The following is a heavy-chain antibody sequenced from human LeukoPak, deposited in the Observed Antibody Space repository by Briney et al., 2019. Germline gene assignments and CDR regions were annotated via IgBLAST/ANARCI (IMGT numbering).Heavy chain of an antibody. Sequence: GESLKISCKGSGYSFTSYWIGWVRQMPGKGLERMGIIYPGDSDTRYSPSFQGQVTISADKSISTAYLQWSSLKASDTAMYYCARQIRSRITMVRGVITQYYFDYWGQGTLVTVSS. J-gene: IGHJ4*02. CDR2: IYPGDSDT. CDR1: GYSFTSYW. V-gene: IGHV5-51*01. CDR3: ARQIRSRITMVRGVITQYYFDY. D-gene: IGHD3-10*01.